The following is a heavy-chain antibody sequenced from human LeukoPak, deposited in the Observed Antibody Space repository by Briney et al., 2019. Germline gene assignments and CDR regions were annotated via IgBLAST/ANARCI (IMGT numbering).Heavy chain of an antibody. V-gene: IGHV1-18*04. Sequence: GASVKVSCKASGYTFTSYYMHWVRQAPGQGLEWMVWISAYSGNTNYAQKLQGRVTMTTDTSTSTAYMELRSLRSDDTAVYYCAREEGYCSSTSCFPHWGQGTLVTVSS. CDR2: ISAYSGNT. J-gene: IGHJ1*01. CDR3: AREEGYCSSTSCFPH. D-gene: IGHD2-2*01. CDR1: GYTFTSYY.